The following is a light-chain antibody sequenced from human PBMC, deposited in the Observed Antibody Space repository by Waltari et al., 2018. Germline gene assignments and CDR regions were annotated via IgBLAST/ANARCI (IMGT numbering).Light chain of an antibody. CDR3: QQYKISPYT. CDR1: QSSGGW. V-gene: IGKV1-5*03. CDR2: KTS. Sequence: DIRMTQSPPTLSASVGDRVPIICRDSQSSGGWLAWYQQKPGKDTNLLIDKTSNLQSGVPSRFSGSGSGTDFTLTISSLHPDDFATYYCQQYKISPYTFGQGTKLEIK. J-gene: IGKJ2*01.